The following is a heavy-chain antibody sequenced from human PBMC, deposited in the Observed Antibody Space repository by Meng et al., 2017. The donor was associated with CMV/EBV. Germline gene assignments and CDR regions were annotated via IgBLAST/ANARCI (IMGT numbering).Heavy chain of an antibody. CDR3: ARGISSDYDFWSGKVNWFDP. J-gene: IGHJ5*02. D-gene: IGHD3-3*01. Sequence: SVKVSCKASGGTFSSYAISWVRQAPGQGLEWMGGIIPILGIANYAQKFQGRATITADKSTSTAYMELSSLRSEDTAVYYCARGISSDYDFWSGKVNWFDPWGQGTLVTVSS. V-gene: IGHV1-69*10. CDR2: IIPILGIA. CDR1: GGTFSSYA.